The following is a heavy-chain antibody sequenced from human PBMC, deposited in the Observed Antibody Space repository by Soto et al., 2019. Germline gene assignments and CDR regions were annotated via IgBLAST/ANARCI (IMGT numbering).Heavy chain of an antibody. CDR3: ARDYCDSSATGFNDAFDI. CDR1: SGAISSSNW. V-gene: IGHV4-4*02. CDR2: IYHSGST. J-gene: IGHJ3*02. D-gene: IGHD3-22*01. Sequence: TLSLTCAVSSGAISSSNWWSWVRQPPGKGLEWIGEIYHSGSTNYNPSLKSRVTISVDKSKNQFSLKLSSVTAADTAVYYCARDYCDSSATGFNDAFDIWGQGTMVTVSS.